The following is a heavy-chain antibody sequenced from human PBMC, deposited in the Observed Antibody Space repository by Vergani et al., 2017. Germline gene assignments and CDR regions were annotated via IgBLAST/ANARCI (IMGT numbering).Heavy chain of an antibody. CDR3: ARTYDYVWGSYRYTHDY. CDR2: IFSNDEK. J-gene: IGHJ4*02. CDR1: GFSLSTSGMG. V-gene: IGHV2-26*01. Sequence: QITLKESGPTLVKPTQTLTLTCTFSGFSLSTSGMGVSWIRQPPGKALEWLAHIFSNDEKSYSTSLKSRLTISKDTSKSQVVLTMTNMDPVDTATYYCARTYDYVWGSYRYTHDYWGQGTLVTVSS. D-gene: IGHD3-16*02.